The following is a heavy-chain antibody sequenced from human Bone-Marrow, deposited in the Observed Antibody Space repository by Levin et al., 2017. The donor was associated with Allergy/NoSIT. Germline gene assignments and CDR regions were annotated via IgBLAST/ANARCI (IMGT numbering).Heavy chain of an antibody. CDR2: MNPKSGNT. CDR1: EYKFSSYD. V-gene: IGHV1-8*01. Sequence: GASVKVSCKASEYKFSSYDINWVRQATGQGLEWMGWMNPKSGNTGYAQKFQGRVTMTRNTSISTAYLELSSLKSEDTAVYYCARGGYYQSSGYFRIWGQGTMVTVSS. J-gene: IGHJ3*02. CDR3: ARGGYYQSSGYFRI. D-gene: IGHD3-22*01.